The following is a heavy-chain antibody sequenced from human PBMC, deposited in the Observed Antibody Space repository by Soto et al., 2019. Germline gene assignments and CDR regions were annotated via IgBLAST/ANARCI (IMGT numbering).Heavy chain of an antibody. CDR3: ARGGKHLAPPGY. V-gene: IGHV4-34*01. Sequence: QVQLQQWGAGLLKPSETLSLTCAVYGVSFSGYYWNWTRQPPGKGLEWIGEISHSGSTNYTPSLKSRVTISVDTSKNQFSLKLSSVTAADTSVYYGARGGKHLAPPGYWGQGTLVTVSS. J-gene: IGHJ1*01. CDR1: GVSFSGYY. CDR2: ISHSGST.